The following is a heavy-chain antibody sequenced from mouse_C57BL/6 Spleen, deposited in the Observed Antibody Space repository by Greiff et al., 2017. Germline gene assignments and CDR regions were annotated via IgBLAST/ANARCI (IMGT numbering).Heavy chain of an antibody. CDR3: ARWNYGSSFLYFDY. CDR1: GYAFSSYW. Sequence: VHLVESGAELVKPGASVKISCKASGYAFSSYWMNWVKQRPGKGLEWIGQIYPGDGDTNYNGKFKGKATLTADKSSSTAYMQLSSLTSEDSAVYFCARWNYGSSFLYFDYWGQGTTLTVSS. V-gene: IGHV1-80*01. D-gene: IGHD1-1*01. J-gene: IGHJ2*01. CDR2: IYPGDGDT.